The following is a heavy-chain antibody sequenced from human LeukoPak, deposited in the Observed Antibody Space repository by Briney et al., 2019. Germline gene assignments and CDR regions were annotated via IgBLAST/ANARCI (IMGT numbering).Heavy chain of an antibody. CDR3: ARAAQWLAPYDAFDI. CDR2: IYSGGST. J-gene: IGHJ3*02. V-gene: IGHV3-53*04. CDR1: GFTVSSNY. D-gene: IGHD6-19*01. Sequence: GGSLRLSCAASGFTVSSNYMSWVRQAPGKGLEWVSVIYSGGSTYYADSVKGRFTISRHNSKNTLYLHMNSLRAEDTAVYYCARAAQWLAPYDAFDIWGQGTMVTVSS.